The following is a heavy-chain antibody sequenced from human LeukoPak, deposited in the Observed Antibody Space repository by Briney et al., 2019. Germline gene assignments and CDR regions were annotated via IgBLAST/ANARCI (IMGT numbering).Heavy chain of an antibody. CDR1: GFTFSSYA. D-gene: IGHD3-10*01. CDR2: ISYDGSNK. J-gene: IGHJ4*02. V-gene: IGHV3-30*04. Sequence: GGSLRLSCAASGFTFSSYAMHWVRQAPGKGLEWVAVISYDGSNKYYADSVKGRFTISRDNSKNTLYLQMNSLRAEDTAVYYCAKGGTSYYGSGSYYTDYWGQGTLVTVSS. CDR3: AKGGTSYYGSGSYYTDY.